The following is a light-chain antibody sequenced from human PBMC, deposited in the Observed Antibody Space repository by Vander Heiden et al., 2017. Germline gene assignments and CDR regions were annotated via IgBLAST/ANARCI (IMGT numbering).Light chain of an antibody. J-gene: IGKJ1*01. V-gene: IGKV1-39*01. CDR3: QQTYTTAQT. Sequence: DIQMTQSPSSLSVSGGDRVTISCRARLNIKSYLKRYQQKPGRPPKLLIYDTSSLQSGVPSRFSGSGSATDFSLTISRLQPEDSSTYYCQQTYTTAQTFGQGTKVEIK. CDR2: DTS. CDR1: LNIKSY.